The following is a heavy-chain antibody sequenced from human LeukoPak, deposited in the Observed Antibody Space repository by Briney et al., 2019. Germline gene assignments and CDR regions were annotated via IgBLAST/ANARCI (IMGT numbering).Heavy chain of an antibody. Sequence: GGSLRLSCAASGFTFSSYSMNWVRQAPGKGLEWVSYISSSSSTIYYADSVKGRFTISRDNAKNSLYLQMNSLRDEDTAVYYCARDSDYLYYQGFDPWGQGTLVTVSS. J-gene: IGHJ5*02. V-gene: IGHV3-48*02. CDR1: GFTFSSYS. CDR3: ARDSDYLYYQGFDP. CDR2: ISSSSSTI. D-gene: IGHD2-2*01.